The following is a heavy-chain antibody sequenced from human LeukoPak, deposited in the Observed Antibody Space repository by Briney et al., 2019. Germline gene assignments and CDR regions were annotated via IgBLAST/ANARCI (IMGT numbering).Heavy chain of an antibody. CDR2: VGAGGGAP. CDR1: GFTFDKYA. D-gene: IGHD6-19*01. Sequence: GGPLRLSCAASGFTFDKYAMSWVRQAPGKGLEWVSSVGAGGGAPYYSDSVKVRFSISRDNSKSTLYLQMTGLTDEETAIYYCATDPYSRGWSGGDYFDQWGRGTLVTVSS. CDR3: ATDPYSRGWSGGDYFDQ. J-gene: IGHJ4*02. V-gene: IGHV3-23*01.